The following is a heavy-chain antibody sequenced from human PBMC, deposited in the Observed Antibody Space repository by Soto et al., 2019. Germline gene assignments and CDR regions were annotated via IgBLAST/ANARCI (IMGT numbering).Heavy chain of an antibody. CDR2: ISYDGRNK. D-gene: IGHD6-19*01. CDR1: GFTFSSYG. J-gene: IGHJ6*02. CDR3: VKDGSSGWHYFYDMDV. Sequence: GSLRLSCAASGFTFSSYGMHWVRQAPGKGLEWVAVISYDGRNKYYADAVKGRFTISRDNSKNTLYLQMSSLRAEETAVYYCVKDGSSGWHYFYDMDVWGQGTTVTVSS. V-gene: IGHV3-30*18.